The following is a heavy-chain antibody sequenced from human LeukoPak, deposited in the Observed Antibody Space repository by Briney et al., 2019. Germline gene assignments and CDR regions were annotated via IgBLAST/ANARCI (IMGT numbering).Heavy chain of an antibody. CDR2: IKQDGSEK. CDR1: GFTFRSYW. CDR3: AREQPYYYDSSGTALMAEIKYYFDY. J-gene: IGHJ4*02. Sequence: GGSLRLSCAASGFTFRSYWMSWVRQAPGKWLEWVANIKQDGSEKYYVDSVKGRFTISRDNAKNSLYLQMNSLRAEDTGVYYCAREQPYYYDSSGTALMAEIKYYFDYWGQGTLVTVSS. V-gene: IGHV3-7*01. D-gene: IGHD3-22*01.